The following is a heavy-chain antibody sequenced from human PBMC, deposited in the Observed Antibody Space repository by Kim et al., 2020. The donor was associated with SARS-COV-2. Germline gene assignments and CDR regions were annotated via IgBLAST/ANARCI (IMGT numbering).Heavy chain of an antibody. CDR2: IYYSGST. J-gene: IGHJ4*02. V-gene: IGHV4-39*01. D-gene: IGHD3-9*01. CDR3: ARHFVPPMYYDILTGYYSGFDY. Sequence: SETLSLTCTVSGGSISSSSYYWGWIRQPPGKGLEWIGSIYYSGSTYYNPSLKSRVTISVDTSKNQFSLKLSSVTAADTAVYYCARHFVPPMYYDILTGYYSGFDYWGQGTLVTVSS. CDR1: GGSISSSSYY.